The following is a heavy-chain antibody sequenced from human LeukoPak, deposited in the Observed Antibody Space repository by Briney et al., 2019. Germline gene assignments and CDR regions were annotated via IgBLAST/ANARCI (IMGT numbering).Heavy chain of an antibody. CDR3: ARQSSPHCSSTSCYWYTTDY. Sequence: SEILSLTCAVYGGSFSGYYWSWIRQPPGKGLEWIGEINHSGSTYYNPSLKSRVTISVDTSKNQFSLKLSSVTAADTAVYYCARQSSPHCSSTSCYWYTTDYWGQGTLVTVSS. D-gene: IGHD2-2*01. CDR1: GGSFSGYY. J-gene: IGHJ4*02. CDR2: INHSGST. V-gene: IGHV4-34*01.